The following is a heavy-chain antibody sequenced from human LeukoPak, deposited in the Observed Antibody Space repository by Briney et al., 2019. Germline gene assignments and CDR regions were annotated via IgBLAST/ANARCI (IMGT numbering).Heavy chain of an antibody. Sequence: PSETLSLTCTVSGGSISSSSYYWCWIRQPPGKGLEWIGSIYYSGSTYYNPSLKSRVTISVDTSKNQFSLKLSSVTAADTAVYYCARHIVTYYYDSSGYYFDYWGQGTLVTVSS. J-gene: IGHJ4*02. CDR2: IYYSGST. CDR3: ARHIVTYYYDSSGYYFDY. D-gene: IGHD3-22*01. V-gene: IGHV4-39*01. CDR1: GGSISSSSYY.